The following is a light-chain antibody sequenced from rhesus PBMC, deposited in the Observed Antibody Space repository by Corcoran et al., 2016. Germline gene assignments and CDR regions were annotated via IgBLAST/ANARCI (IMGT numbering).Light chain of an antibody. CDR3: QQDYIWPLT. Sequence: EIVMTQSPGTLSLSPGERATLSCRVSQSVTTKLAWYHQKPGQAPNLLIYGASHRATGIPDRFSGSGSGTDFILTISSLEPEDVGVYYCQQDYIWPLTFGGGTKVELK. V-gene: IGKV3-35*01. CDR2: GAS. J-gene: IGKJ4*01. CDR1: QSVTTK.